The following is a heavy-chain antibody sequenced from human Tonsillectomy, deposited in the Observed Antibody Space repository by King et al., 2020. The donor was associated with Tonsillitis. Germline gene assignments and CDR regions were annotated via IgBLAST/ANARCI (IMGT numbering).Heavy chain of an antibody. D-gene: IGHD4-17*01. Sequence: VQLVESGGGVVQPGRSLGLSCAASGFTFSSYAMHWVRQAPGKGLEWVADISFDGSNKYYADSVKGRINISRDNSKKTLYLQMNSLRAEDTAVYYCARRDGALDYYYYGLDVWGQGTTVTVSS. CDR2: ISFDGSNK. CDR3: ARRDGALDYYYYGLDV. V-gene: IGHV3-30-3*01. J-gene: IGHJ6*02. CDR1: GFTFSSYA.